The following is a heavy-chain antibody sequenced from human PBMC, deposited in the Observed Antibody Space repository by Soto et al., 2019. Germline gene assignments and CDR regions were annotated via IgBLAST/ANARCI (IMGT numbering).Heavy chain of an antibody. CDR3: AKGVAGWYYFDY. CDR2: ISWNVGSI. V-gene: IGHV3-9*01. D-gene: IGHD3-3*01. J-gene: IGHJ4*02. CDR1: GFTFDDYA. Sequence: EVQLVESGGGLVQPGRSLRLSCAASGFTFDDYAMHWVRQAPGKGLEWVSGISWNVGSIAYADSVKGRFTISRDNAKNSLYLQMHSLSTEDTALYYCAKGVAGWYYFDYWGQGTLVTVSS.